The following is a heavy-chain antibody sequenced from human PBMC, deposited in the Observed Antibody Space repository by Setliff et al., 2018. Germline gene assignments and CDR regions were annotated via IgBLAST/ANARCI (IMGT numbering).Heavy chain of an antibody. CDR1: GYTFNHYG. CDR2: ISPYTGKT. Sequence: RASVKVSCKASGYTFNHYGISWVRLAPGQGLEWMGWISPYTGKTFYAPQFEDRVIMTTDTSTNTAYMDLRSLRSDDTAVYYCERLVRYCTATSCQRTSGDDLWGQGTLVTVSS. D-gene: IGHD2-2*01. V-gene: IGHV1-18*01. J-gene: IGHJ4*02. CDR3: ERLVRYCTATSCQRTSGDDL.